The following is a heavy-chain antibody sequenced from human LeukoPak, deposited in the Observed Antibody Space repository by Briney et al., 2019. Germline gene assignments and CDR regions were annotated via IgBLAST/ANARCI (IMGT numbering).Heavy chain of an antibody. V-gene: IGHV3-7*01. CDR2: IKQDGSEK. Sequence: GEPLRLSCAASGFTFSNYWMSWVRQAPGKGLEWAANIKQDGSEKYYVDSMKGRFTISRDNAKNSLYLQMNSLRAEDTAVYYCASQSSSGWFQWGQGTLVTVSS. CDR3: ASQSSSGWFQ. CDR1: GFTFSNYW. J-gene: IGHJ4*02. D-gene: IGHD6-19*01.